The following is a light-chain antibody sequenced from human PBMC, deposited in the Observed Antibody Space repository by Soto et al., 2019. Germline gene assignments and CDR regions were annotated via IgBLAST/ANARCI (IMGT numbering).Light chain of an antibody. J-gene: IGKJ4*01. CDR2: GGN. CDR1: QNLASN. Sequence: EIVMTQSPATLSVSPGERVTLSCRASQNLASNLAWYQQKPGRAPRLLIYGGNSRATGIPARFGGSGSGTDYTLTIDSLQSEDSAIYYCQQYNSWPPLTFGGGTKVEIK. V-gene: IGKV3-15*01. CDR3: QQYNSWPPLT.